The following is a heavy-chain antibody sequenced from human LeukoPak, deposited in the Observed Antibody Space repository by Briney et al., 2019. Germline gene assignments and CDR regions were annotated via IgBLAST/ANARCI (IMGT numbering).Heavy chain of an antibody. Sequence: ASVKVSCKASGYTFTSYDINWVRQATGQGLEWMGWINPSSGGTNYVEKFQGRVTMSRDTFINTAYMELSRLRSDDTAVYYCARDVTMIVVVSYFDYWGQGTLVTVSP. V-gene: IGHV1-2*02. D-gene: IGHD3-22*01. J-gene: IGHJ4*02. CDR1: GYTFTSYD. CDR3: ARDVTMIVVVSYFDY. CDR2: INPSSGGT.